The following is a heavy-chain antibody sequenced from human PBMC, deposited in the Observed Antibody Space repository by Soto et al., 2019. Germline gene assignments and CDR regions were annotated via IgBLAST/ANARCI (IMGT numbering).Heavy chain of an antibody. V-gene: IGHV4-59*08. Sequence: SETLSLTCTVSGGSSNGYYYNWIRQSPEKGLKWLGNIYSSGSTYYNPSLKSRVTISVDTSKNQFSLKLSSVTAADTAMYYCARHERHYDILTGGDYYYYGMDVWGQGTTVTVSS. J-gene: IGHJ6*02. CDR3: ARHERHYDILTGGDYYYYGMDV. CDR1: GGSSNGYY. D-gene: IGHD3-9*01. CDR2: IYSSGST.